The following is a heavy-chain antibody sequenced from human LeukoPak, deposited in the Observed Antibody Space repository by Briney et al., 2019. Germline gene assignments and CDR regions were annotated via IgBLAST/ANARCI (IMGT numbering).Heavy chain of an antibody. Sequence: SETLSLTCTVSGGSISSYYWSWIRQPPGKGLEWIGYIYYSGSTNYNPSLKSRVTISVDTSKNQFSLKLSSVTAAGTAVYYCARGGGSYYGFFDYWGQGTLVTVSS. CDR2: IYYSGST. D-gene: IGHD1-26*01. CDR3: ARGGGSYYGFFDY. J-gene: IGHJ4*02. V-gene: IGHV4-59*01. CDR1: GGSISSYY.